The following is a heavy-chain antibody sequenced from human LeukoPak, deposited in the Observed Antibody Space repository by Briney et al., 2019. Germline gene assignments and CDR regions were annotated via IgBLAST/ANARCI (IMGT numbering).Heavy chain of an antibody. V-gene: IGHV4-59*01. J-gene: IGHJ4*02. Sequence: PSETLSLTCTVSSGSMSSYYWSWIRQPPGKGLEWIGYIYYSGNTNYNPSLKSRVTISVDTSKNQFSLKMRSVTAADTAVYYCARDRRDTSMVWDYWGQGTLVTVSS. CDR1: SGSMSSYY. CDR3: ARDRRDTSMVWDY. D-gene: IGHD5-18*01. CDR2: IYYSGNT.